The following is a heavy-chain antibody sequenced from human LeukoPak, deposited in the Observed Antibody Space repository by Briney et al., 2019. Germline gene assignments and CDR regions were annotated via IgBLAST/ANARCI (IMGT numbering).Heavy chain of an antibody. CDR1: GFTFSSYA. J-gene: IGHJ6*03. Sequence: GGSLRLSCAASGFTFSSYAMSWVRQAPGKGLEWVSAISGSGGSTYYADSVKGRFTISRDNSKNTLYLQMNSLRAEDTAVYYCALEYSSSSEEVYCYYYMDVWGKGTTVTVSS. V-gene: IGHV3-23*01. CDR2: ISGSGGST. D-gene: IGHD6-6*01. CDR3: ALEYSSSSEEVYCYYYMDV.